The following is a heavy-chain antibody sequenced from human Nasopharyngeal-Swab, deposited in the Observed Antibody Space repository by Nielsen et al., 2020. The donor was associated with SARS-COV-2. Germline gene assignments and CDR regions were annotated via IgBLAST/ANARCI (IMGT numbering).Heavy chain of an antibody. CDR1: GYSFTSYW. CDR3: ARDEGVYSSSSRGAFDI. V-gene: IGHV5-51*01. Sequence: GGSLRLSCKGSGYSFTSYWIGWVRQMPGKSLEWMGIIYPGDSDTRYSPSFQGQVTISADKSISTAYLQWSSLKASDTAMYYCARDEGVYSSSSRGAFDIWGQGTMVTVSS. CDR2: IYPGDSDT. J-gene: IGHJ3*02. D-gene: IGHD6-6*01.